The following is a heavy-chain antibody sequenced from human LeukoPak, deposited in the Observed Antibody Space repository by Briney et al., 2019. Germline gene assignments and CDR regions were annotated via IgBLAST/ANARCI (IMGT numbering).Heavy chain of an antibody. J-gene: IGHJ4*02. V-gene: IGHV1-69*04. CDR3: ARDSGAYSSGWYDY. CDR2: IIPILGIA. CDR1: GGTFSSYA. Sequence: SVKVSCKASGGTFSSYAISWVRQAPGQGLEWMGRIIPILGIANYAQKFRGRVTITADKSTSTAYMELSSLRSEDTAVYYCARDSGAYSSGWYDYWGQGTLVTVSS. D-gene: IGHD6-19*01.